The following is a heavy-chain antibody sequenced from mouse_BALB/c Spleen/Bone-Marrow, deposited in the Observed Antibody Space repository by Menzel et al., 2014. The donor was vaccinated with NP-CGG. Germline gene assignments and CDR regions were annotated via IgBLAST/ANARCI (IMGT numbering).Heavy chain of an antibody. D-gene: IGHD4-1*01. Sequence: VQRVESGSVLVRPGASVKLSCKASGYTLTSSWMHWAKQRPGQGLEWIGEIHPNSGNTNYNEKFKGKATLTVDTSSSTAYVDLSSLTSEDSAVYYCARELGRGYYFDYWGQGTTLTVSS. J-gene: IGHJ2*01. CDR3: ARELGRGYYFDY. V-gene: IGHV1S130*01. CDR1: GYTLTSSW. CDR2: IHPNSGNT.